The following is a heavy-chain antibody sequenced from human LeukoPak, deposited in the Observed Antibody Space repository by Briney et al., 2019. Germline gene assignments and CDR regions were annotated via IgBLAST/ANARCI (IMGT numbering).Heavy chain of an antibody. D-gene: IGHD4-17*01. CDR2: ISWNSGSI. J-gene: IGHJ4*02. CDR1: GFTFDDYA. CDR3: ARGTLTTVTPYYFDY. V-gene: IGHV3-9*01. Sequence: GRSLRLSCAASGFTFDDYAMHWVRQAPGKGLEWVSGISWNSGSIGYADSVKGRFTISRDNAKNSLYLQMNSLRAEDTAVYYCARGTLTTVTPYYFDYWGQGTLVTVSS.